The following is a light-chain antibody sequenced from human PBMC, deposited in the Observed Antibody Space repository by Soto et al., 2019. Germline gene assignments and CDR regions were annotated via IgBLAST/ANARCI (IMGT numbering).Light chain of an antibody. Sequence: EIVMTQSPATLSVSPGERATLSCRASQSISINLAWYQQRPGQAPRPLIYDASTRASDIPARFSGGGSGSEVTLTVSRRHSDDFAVYYWQQDNNWPLTFGPGTLL. CDR2: DAS. J-gene: IGKJ5*01. V-gene: IGKV3-15*01. CDR3: QQDNNWPLT. CDR1: QSISIN.